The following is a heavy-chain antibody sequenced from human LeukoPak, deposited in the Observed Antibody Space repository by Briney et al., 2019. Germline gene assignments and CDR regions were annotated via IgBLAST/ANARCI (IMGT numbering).Heavy chain of an antibody. V-gene: IGHV4-34*01. Sequence: SETLSLTCAVYGVSFSGYYWSWIRQPPGKGLEWIGEINHSGSTNYNPSLKSRVTISVDTSKNQFSLKLSSVTAADTAVYYCARTGRAYYYGSGSYRSLYYYYYMDVWGKGTTVTISS. D-gene: IGHD3-10*01. CDR3: ARTGRAYYYGSGSYRSLYYYYYMDV. CDR1: GVSFSGYY. CDR2: INHSGST. J-gene: IGHJ6*03.